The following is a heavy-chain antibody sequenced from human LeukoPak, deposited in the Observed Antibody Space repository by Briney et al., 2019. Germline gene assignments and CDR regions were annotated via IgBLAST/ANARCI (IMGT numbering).Heavy chain of an antibody. D-gene: IGHD5-18*01. CDR1: GFTFDDYA. CDR3: AKDIQLDYYYGMDV. J-gene: IGHJ6*02. Sequence: GGSLRLYCAASGFTFDDYAMHWVRQAPGKGLEWVSGISWNSGSIGYADSVKGRFTISRDNAKNSLYLQMNSLRAEDTALYYCAKDIQLDYYYGMDVWGQGTTVTVSS. CDR2: ISWNSGSI. V-gene: IGHV3-9*01.